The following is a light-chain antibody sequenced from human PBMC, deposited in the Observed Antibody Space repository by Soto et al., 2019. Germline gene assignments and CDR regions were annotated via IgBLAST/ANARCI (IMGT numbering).Light chain of an antibody. CDR1: QSVSSY. Sequence: EIVLTQSPATLSLSPGERATLSCRASQSVSSYLAWYQQKPGQAPRLLIYDASNRATGTPARFSGSGSGTVFTLTISSLEPEDFAVYYCQQRSNWDTFGQGTKLEIK. CDR3: QQRSNWDT. J-gene: IGKJ2*01. CDR2: DAS. V-gene: IGKV3-11*01.